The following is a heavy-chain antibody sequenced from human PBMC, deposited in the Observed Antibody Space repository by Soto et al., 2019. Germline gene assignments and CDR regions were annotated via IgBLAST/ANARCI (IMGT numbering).Heavy chain of an antibody. Sequence: PSETLSLTCAVSGDSRSRSYWWSWVRQFPGKGLEWIGEIYHSGSAIYNPSLQSRVTLSVDKSKNEFSLKMSSVTAADTAVYYCTSKFGQLLAAAFDIWGQGATVTVSS. J-gene: IGHJ3*02. CDR2: IYHSGSA. CDR3: TSKFGQLLAAAFDI. V-gene: IGHV4-4*02. D-gene: IGHD3-10*01. CDR1: GDSRSRSYW.